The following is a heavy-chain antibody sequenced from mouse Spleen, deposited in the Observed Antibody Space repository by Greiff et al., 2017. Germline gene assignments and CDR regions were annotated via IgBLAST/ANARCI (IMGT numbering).Heavy chain of an antibody. CDR1: GFTFSSYC. J-gene: IGHJ4*01. D-gene: IGHD1-3*01. Sequence: EVKLLESGGGLVKPGGSLKLSCAASGFTFSSYCMPWVRQTPEKRLEWVATISGGGSCTYYPDTLKGRFTISRDNATNNLYLQMSSLRSEDTALFSCERPDDNLYAMDYWGQGTSVTVSS. V-gene: IGHV5-9-2*01. CDR3: ERPDDNLYAMDY. CDR2: ISGGGSCT.